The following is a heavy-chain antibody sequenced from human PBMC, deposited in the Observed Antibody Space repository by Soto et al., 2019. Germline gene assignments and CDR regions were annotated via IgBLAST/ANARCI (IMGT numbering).Heavy chain of an antibody. CDR1: GGSISSGGYY. CDR3: ARDPFTTGTTDGADAFDI. CDR2: IYYSGST. Sequence: SETLSLTCTVSGGSISSGGYYWSWIRQHPGKGLEWIGYIYYSGSTYYNPSLKSRVTISVDTSKNQFSLKLSSVTAADTAVYYCARDPFTTGTTDGADAFDIWGQGTMVT. D-gene: IGHD1-1*01. J-gene: IGHJ3*02. V-gene: IGHV4-31*03.